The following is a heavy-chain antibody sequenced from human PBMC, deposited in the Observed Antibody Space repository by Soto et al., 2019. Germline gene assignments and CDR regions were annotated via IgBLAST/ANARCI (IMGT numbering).Heavy chain of an antibody. CDR1: GYTFTSYG. CDR2: TNAYDGNT. D-gene: IGHD2-15*01. Sequence: ASVKVSCKASGYTFTSYGISWVRQAPGQGLEWMGWTNAYDGNTNYAQPFHGRVTMTTDTSTSTAYMELRSLKSDDTAVYYCAGYCSGGSCLSPTIYYHYGMDVWGQGTTVTVSS. V-gene: IGHV1-18*04. CDR3: AGYCSGGSCLSPTIYYHYGMDV. J-gene: IGHJ6*02.